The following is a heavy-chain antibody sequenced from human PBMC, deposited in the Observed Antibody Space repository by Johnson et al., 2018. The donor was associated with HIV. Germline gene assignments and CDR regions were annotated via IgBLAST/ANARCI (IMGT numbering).Heavy chain of an antibody. J-gene: IGHJ3*02. Sequence: VQLVESGGGVVRPGGSLSLSCAASGFTFNSFGVHWVRQAPGKGLEWVAFIRNGGSTGYAESVKGRFTISRDNAKNSLYLQMNSLRAEDTALYYCARDDRISGSQGGYAFDIWGQGTMVTVSS. CDR3: ARDDRISGSQGGYAFDI. D-gene: IGHD1-26*01. V-gene: IGHV3-20*04. CDR2: FIRNGGST. CDR1: GFTFNSFG.